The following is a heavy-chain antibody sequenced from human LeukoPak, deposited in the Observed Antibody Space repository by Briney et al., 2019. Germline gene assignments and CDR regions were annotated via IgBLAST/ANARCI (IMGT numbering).Heavy chain of an antibody. V-gene: IGHV3-33*01. CDR1: GFTFNHYG. CDR3: ARDAQRGFDYSNSLEY. Sequence: GGSLRLSCAASGFTFNHYGMHWVRQAPGKGLEWVAVIWSDGTNQYYAGSVKGRFTISRDDSGNTLYLQMNSLRPEDTGVYYCARDAQRGFDYSNSLEYWGQGTPVTVS. J-gene: IGHJ4*02. D-gene: IGHD4-11*01. CDR2: IWSDGTNQ.